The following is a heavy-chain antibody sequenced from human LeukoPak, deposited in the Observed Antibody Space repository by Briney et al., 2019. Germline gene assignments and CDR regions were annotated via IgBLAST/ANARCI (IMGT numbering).Heavy chain of an antibody. CDR1: GFTFSSYS. D-gene: IGHD2-21*01. CDR2: ISSSSSYI. J-gene: IGHJ4*02. CDR3: ARGPYCGGDCYPNYFDY. Sequence: PGGSLRLSCAASGFTFSSYSMNWVRQAPGKGLEWVSSISSSSSYIDYADSVKGRFTISRDNAKNSLYLQMNSLRAEDTAVYYCARGPYCGGDCYPNYFDYWGQGTLVTVSS. V-gene: IGHV3-21*01.